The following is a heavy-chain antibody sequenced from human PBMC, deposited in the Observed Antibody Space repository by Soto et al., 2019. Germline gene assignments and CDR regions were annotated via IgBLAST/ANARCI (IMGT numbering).Heavy chain of an antibody. CDR3: ARDNDRWNNFDY. CDR2: IYYSGST. CDR1: GGSISSGGYY. Sequence: SETLSLTCTVSGGSISSGGYYWSWIRQHPGKGLEWIGYIYYSGSTYYNPSLKSRVTISVDTSKNQFSLKLSSVTAADTAVYYCARDNDRWNNFDYWGQGTLVTVSS. J-gene: IGHJ4*02. V-gene: IGHV4-31*03. D-gene: IGHD1-1*01.